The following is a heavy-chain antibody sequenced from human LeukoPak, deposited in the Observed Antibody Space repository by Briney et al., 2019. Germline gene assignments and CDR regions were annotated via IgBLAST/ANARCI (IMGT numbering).Heavy chain of an antibody. CDR3: AGQEGQQLVDY. J-gene: IGHJ4*02. Sequence: SETLSLTCTVSGGSISSSSYYWGWIRQPPGQGLEWIGSINYSGSTYYNPSLKSRVTISVDTSKNQYSLRLSSVTAADTAVYYCAGQEGQQLVDYWGQGTLVTVSS. CDR1: GGSISSSSYY. D-gene: IGHD6-13*01. CDR2: INYSGST. V-gene: IGHV4-39*01.